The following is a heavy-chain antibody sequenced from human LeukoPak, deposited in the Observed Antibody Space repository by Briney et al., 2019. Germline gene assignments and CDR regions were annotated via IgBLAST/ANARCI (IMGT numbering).Heavy chain of an antibody. CDR3: ARDGGYDTSGYYFDY. V-gene: IGHV3-33*01. D-gene: IGHD3-22*01. CDR2: IRYDGSYE. CDR1: GFTFSSFG. J-gene: IGHJ4*02. Sequence: GRSLRLSCAASGFTFSSFGIHWVRHAPGKGLEWVAFIRYDGSYEYYADSVKGRFTISRDNSKKTLYLQMNSLSPEDTAVYFCARDGGYDTSGYYFDYWGQGTLVTVSS.